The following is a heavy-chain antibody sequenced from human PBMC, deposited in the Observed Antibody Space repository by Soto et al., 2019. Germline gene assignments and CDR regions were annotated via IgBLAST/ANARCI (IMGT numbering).Heavy chain of an antibody. Sequence: QVQLVESGGGVVQPGRSLRLSCAASGFTFSSYAMHWVRQAPGKGLEWVAVISYDGSNKYYADSVKGRFTISRDNSKNTLYLQMNSLRAEDTAVYYFARENSNLRGLVDYWGQGTLVTVSS. V-gene: IGHV3-30-3*01. CDR1: GFTFSSYA. D-gene: IGHD4-4*01. J-gene: IGHJ4*02. CDR2: ISYDGSNK. CDR3: ARENSNLRGLVDY.